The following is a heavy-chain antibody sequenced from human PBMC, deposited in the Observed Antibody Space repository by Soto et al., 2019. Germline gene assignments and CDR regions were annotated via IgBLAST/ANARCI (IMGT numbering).Heavy chain of an antibody. V-gene: IGHV3-23*01. CDR2: ISGSGGST. J-gene: IGHJ4*02. Sequence: GESLKISCAASGFTFSSYAMSWVRQAPGKGLEWVSAISGSGGSTYYADSVKGRFTISRDNSKNTLYLQMNSLRAEDTAVYYCAKQYPPTGKNEIDYWGQGTLVTVSS. D-gene: IGHD2-2*01. CDR1: GFTFSSYA. CDR3: AKQYPPTGKNEIDY.